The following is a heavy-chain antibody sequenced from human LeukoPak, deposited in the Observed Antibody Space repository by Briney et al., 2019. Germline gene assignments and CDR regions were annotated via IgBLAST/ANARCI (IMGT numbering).Heavy chain of an antibody. D-gene: IGHD2-2*01. Sequence: GSVSVSCKASGYTFSSYGISGVRQAPGQGLEWRGWISAYNGNTHYVQKLQGRVSMTTDTSTSTAYMELRSLRSDDTAVYYCARDPGAGMVPAAIGYWGQGTLVTVSS. CDR1: GYTFSSYG. CDR2: ISAYNGNT. J-gene: IGHJ4*02. CDR3: ARDPGAGMVPAAIGY. V-gene: IGHV1-18*01.